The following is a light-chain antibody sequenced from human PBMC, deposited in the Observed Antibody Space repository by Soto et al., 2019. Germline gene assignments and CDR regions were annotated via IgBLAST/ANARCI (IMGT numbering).Light chain of an antibody. CDR3: QQYGSSPSIT. CDR2: GAS. Sequence: EIVLTQSPGTLSLSPGERATLSCRASQSVSSSYLAWYQQKPGQAPRLLIYGASGRATGIPDRFSGSGSGTDFTLTISRLEPEDFAVYYCQQYGSSPSITFGQGTRLDIK. J-gene: IGKJ5*01. CDR1: QSVSSSY. V-gene: IGKV3-20*01.